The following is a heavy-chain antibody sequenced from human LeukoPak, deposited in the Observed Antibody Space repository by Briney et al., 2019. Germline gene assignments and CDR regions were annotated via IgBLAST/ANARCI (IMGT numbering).Heavy chain of an antibody. V-gene: IGHV3-21*01. D-gene: IGHD3-10*01. J-gene: IGHJ5*02. CDR2: ISSSSSYI. CDR3: ARGRERITMVRGVLNWFDP. Sequence: GGSLRLSCAASGFTFSSYSMNWVRQAPGKGLEWVSSISSSSSYIYYADSVKGRFTISRDNAKNTLYLQMNSLRAEDTAVYYCARGRERITMVRGVLNWFDPWGQGTLVTVSS. CDR1: GFTFSSYS.